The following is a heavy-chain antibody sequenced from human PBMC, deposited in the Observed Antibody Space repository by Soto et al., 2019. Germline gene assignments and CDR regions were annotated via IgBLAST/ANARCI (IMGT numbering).Heavy chain of an antibody. CDR1: SGSFSGYY. J-gene: IGHJ4*02. CDR3: ARAPKVSGSSQTRPDF. V-gene: IGHV4-34*01. D-gene: IGHD6-6*01. Sequence: TETLSLTCSIYSGSFSGYYWSWIRQPPGKGLEWIGEISQSGNTNYSPSLKSRVSISIDTSKKQFSLNLASVSAADTAVYYCARAPKVSGSSQTRPDFWGQGTLVTVSS. CDR2: ISQSGNT.